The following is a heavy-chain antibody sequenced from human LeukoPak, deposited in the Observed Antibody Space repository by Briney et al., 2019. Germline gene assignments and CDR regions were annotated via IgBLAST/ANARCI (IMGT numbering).Heavy chain of an antibody. Sequence: WASVKVSCKASGYTFTGYYMHWVRQAPGQGLEWMGWINPNSGGTNYAQKFQGRVTMTRDTSISTAYMELSRLRSDDTAVYYCARAEKGWLPQNFDYWGQGTLVTVSS. CDR1: GYTFTGYY. J-gene: IGHJ4*02. D-gene: IGHD3-22*01. V-gene: IGHV1-2*02. CDR2: INPNSGGT. CDR3: ARAEKGWLPQNFDY.